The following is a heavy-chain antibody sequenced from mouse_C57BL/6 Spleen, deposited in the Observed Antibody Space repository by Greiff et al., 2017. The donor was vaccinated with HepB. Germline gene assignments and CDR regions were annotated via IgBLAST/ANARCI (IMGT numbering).Heavy chain of an antibody. Sequence: QVQLQQSGPELVKPGASVKISCKASGYAFSSSWMNWVKQRPGKGLEWIGRIYPGDGDTNYNGKFKGKATLTADKSSSTAYMQLSSLTSEDSAFYFCARISKVADFDYWGQGTTLTVSS. J-gene: IGHJ2*01. V-gene: IGHV1-82*01. CDR3: ARISKVADFDY. CDR2: IYPGDGDT. CDR1: GYAFSSSW.